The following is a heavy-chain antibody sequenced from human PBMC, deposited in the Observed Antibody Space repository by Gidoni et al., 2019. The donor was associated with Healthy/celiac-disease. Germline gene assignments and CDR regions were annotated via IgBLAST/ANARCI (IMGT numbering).Heavy chain of an antibody. D-gene: IGHD5-12*01. CDR1: GGSFSGYY. CDR2: INHSGIT. CDR3: ARGPKATCYDY. Sequence: QVQLQQWGAGLLKPSETLSLTCAVYGGSFSGYYWSWIRQPPGKGQEWSGEINHSGITNYNPSLKSRVTITVDTSKNHVSLKLSSVTAADTAVYYCARGPKATCYDYWGQGTLVTVSS. V-gene: IGHV4-34*01. J-gene: IGHJ4*02.